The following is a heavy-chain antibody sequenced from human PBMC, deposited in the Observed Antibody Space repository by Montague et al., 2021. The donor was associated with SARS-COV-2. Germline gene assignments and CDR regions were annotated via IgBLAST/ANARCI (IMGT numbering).Heavy chain of an antibody. CDR2: IYYSGST. J-gene: IGHJ5*02. D-gene: IGHD1-1*01. CDR1: GASIRSATFY. Sequence: TLSLTCTVSGASIRSATFYWTWIRQSPGTGLEWIGYIYYSGSTYYNPSLKSRVTMSVDTSKNQFSLPLNSVTAADTAVYYCVRRHTELKPPFDPWGQGTLVNVSS. V-gene: IGHV4-30-4*08. CDR3: VRRHTELKPPFDP.